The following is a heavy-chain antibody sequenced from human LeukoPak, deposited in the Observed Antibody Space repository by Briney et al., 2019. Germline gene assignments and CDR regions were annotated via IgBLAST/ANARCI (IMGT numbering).Heavy chain of an antibody. CDR3: ASHPYDPIFDY. V-gene: IGHV4-39*01. CDR1: GGSISSSSYY. CDR2: IYYSGST. Sequence: PSETLSLTCTVSGGSISSSSYYWGWIRQPPGKGLEWIGSIYYSGSTYYNPSLKSRVTTSVDTSKNQFSLKLSSVTAADTAVYYCASHPYDPIFDYWGQGTLVTASS. D-gene: IGHD3-22*01. J-gene: IGHJ4*02.